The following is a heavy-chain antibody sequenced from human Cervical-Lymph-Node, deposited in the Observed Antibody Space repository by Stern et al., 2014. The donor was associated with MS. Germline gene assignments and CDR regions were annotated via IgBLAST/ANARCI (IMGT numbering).Heavy chain of an antibody. D-gene: IGHD6-6*01. V-gene: IGHV3-33*01. CDR1: GFTFSSYG. Sequence: VQLGESGGGVVQPGRSLRLSCAASGFTFSSYGMHWVRQAPGKGLEWVAVIWYDGSNKYYADSVKGRFTISRDNSKNTLYLQMNSLRAEDTAVYYCARGYSSSASWGQGTLVTVSS. CDR3: ARGYSSSAS. J-gene: IGHJ4*02. CDR2: IWYDGSNK.